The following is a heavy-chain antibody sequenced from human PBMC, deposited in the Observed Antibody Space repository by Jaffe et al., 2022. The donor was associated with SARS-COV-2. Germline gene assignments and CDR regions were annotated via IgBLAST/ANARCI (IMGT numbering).Heavy chain of an antibody. D-gene: IGHD6-6*01. CDR3: ARAGGGIAARGAFDI. V-gene: IGHV3-53*02. CDR1: GFTVSSTY. J-gene: IGHJ3*02. CDR2: MYTGGSI. Sequence: EVQLVETGGGLIQPGGSLRLSCAASGFTVSSTYMGWVRQAPGKVLEWVSIMYTGGSIYYADSVKGRFTISRDSSKNTLYLQMNSLRAEDTAVYYCARAGGGIAARGAFDIWGQGTVVTVSS.